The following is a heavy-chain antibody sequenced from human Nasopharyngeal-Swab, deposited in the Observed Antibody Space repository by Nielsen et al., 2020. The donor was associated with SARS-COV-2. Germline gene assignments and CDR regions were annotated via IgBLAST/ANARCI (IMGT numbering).Heavy chain of an antibody. Sequence: GESLKISCTASGFSFNNYGMHWVRQAPGKGLEWVAVISYEGGKKYYAESAEGRFTISRDFSKSTLYLQMNSLTPEDTAMYYCAKANVLFWFGQFKNDGFDIWGQGTMVAVSS. D-gene: IGHD3-10*01. V-gene: IGHV3-30*18. J-gene: IGHJ3*02. CDR1: GFSFNNYG. CDR3: AKANVLFWFGQFKNDGFDI. CDR2: ISYEGGKK.